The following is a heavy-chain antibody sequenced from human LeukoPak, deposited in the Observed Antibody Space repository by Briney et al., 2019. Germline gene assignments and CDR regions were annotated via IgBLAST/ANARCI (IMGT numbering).Heavy chain of an antibody. V-gene: IGHV3-23*01. CDR3: ARTQGLVQG. CDR1: GFTFSNFV. J-gene: IGHJ4*02. Sequence: GGSLRLSCAASGFTFSNFVMTWVRQAPGKGLEWVSAISGSGCRGTTYYADSVKGRFTISRDNSKNTLYLQMNSLRAEDTAVYYCARTQGLVQGWGQGTLVTVSS. D-gene: IGHD6-19*01. CDR2: ISGSGCRGTT.